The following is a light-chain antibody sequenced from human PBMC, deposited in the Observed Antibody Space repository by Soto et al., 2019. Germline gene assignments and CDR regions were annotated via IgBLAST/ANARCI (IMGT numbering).Light chain of an antibody. CDR3: QQSDSTPWT. V-gene: IGKV1-39*01. Sequence: DIQMTQSPSSLSASVGDRVTITCRASQSISSYLNWYQQKPGKAPKLLIYAASSLQSGVPSRFSGSGSGTDFTLTISSLQPEDFATDDCQQSDSTPWTFGQGTKVEIK. CDR1: QSISSY. CDR2: AAS. J-gene: IGKJ1*01.